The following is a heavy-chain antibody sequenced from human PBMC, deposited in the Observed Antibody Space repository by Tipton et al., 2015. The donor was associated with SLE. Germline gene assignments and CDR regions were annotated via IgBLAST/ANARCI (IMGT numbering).Heavy chain of an antibody. CDR3: ARQVGGQWLVRTAFDY. CDR1: GGSISNYY. V-gene: IGHV4-39*07. CDR2: IYYSGTT. J-gene: IGHJ4*02. Sequence: TLSLTCTVSGGSISNYYWNWIRQPPGKGLEWIGTIYYSGTTYYNPSLKSRVTISVDTSKNQFSLKLRSVTAADTAVYYCARQVGGQWLVRTAFDYWGQGTLVTVSS. D-gene: IGHD6-19*01.